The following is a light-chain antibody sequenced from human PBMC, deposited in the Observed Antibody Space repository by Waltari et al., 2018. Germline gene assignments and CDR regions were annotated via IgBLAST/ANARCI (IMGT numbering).Light chain of an antibody. J-gene: IGKJ4*01. Sequence: DIQMTQSPSSVSASVGDTVTITCRASQSISAWLAWYQQKPGKAPKLLISAAFNLQSGVPSRFSGSRSGTDFSLTISRLQPEDFATYYCQQCNTLPFAFGGGTTVEIK. V-gene: IGKV1D-12*01. CDR1: QSISAW. CDR3: QQCNTLPFA. CDR2: AAF.